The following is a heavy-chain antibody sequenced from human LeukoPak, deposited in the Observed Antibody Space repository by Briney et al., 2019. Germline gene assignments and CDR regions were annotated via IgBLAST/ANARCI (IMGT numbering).Heavy chain of an antibody. CDR3: ARVEGATTFDY. J-gene: IGHJ4*02. V-gene: IGHV4-59*01. CDR1: GGSISSYY. CDR2: IYYSGST. Sequence: SETLSLTCTVSGGSISSYYWSWIRQPPGKGLEWIGYIYYSGSTNYNPSLKSRVTISVDTSKNQFSLKLSSVTAADTAVHYCARVEGATTFDYWGQGTLVTVSS. D-gene: IGHD1-26*01.